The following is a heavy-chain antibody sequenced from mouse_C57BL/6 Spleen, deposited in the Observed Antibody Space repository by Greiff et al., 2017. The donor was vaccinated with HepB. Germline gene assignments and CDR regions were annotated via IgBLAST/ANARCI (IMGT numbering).Heavy chain of an antibody. D-gene: IGHD1-1*01. Sequence: QVQLQQSGAELARPGASVKLSCKASGYTFTSYGISWVKQRTGQGLEWIGEIYPRSGNTYYNEKCKGKATLTADKSSSTAYMELRSLTSEDSAVYFCARRYYGSSSYAMDYWGQGTSVTVSS. V-gene: IGHV1-81*01. CDR3: ARRYYGSSSYAMDY. J-gene: IGHJ4*01. CDR1: GYTFTSYG. CDR2: IYPRSGNT.